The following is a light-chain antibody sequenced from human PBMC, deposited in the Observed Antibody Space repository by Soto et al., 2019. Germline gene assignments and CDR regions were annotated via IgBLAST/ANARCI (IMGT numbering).Light chain of an antibody. CDR1: SSDVGDYNY. V-gene: IGLV2-8*01. CDR2: EVS. J-gene: IGLJ2*01. CDR3: SSYAGSKNYVI. Sequence: QSALTQPPSASGSPGQSVTISCTGSSSDVGDYNYVSWYQQPPGKAPKLIIYEVSKRASEVPDRFSGSKSGNTASLTVSGLQAEDEADYYCSSYAGSKNYVIFGGGTKVTVL.